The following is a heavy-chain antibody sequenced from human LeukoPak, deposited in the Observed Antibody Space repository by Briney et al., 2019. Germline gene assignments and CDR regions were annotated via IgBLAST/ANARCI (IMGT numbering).Heavy chain of an antibody. Sequence: ASVKVSFKATSRISWVRQALGQGLEWMGWIGTYGGDTYYAQKFQGRITVTTDTSTSTVYMELRNLRSDDTAVYYCARDLWNFYDDSGYNRDFDSWGQGTLVTVSS. CDR3: ARDLWNFYDDSGYNRDFDS. CDR2: IGTYGGDT. CDR1: TSR. J-gene: IGHJ5*01. V-gene: IGHV1-18*01. D-gene: IGHD3-22*01.